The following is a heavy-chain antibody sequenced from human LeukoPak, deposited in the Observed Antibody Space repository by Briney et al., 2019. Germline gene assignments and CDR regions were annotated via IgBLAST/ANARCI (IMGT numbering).Heavy chain of an antibody. CDR3: ARGEYFDWLVEPPSDY. V-gene: IGHV1-3*01. D-gene: IGHD3-9*01. Sequence: ASVKDSCKASGYTFTSYAMHWVRQAPGQRLEWMGWINAGNGNTKYSQKFQGRVTITRDTSASTAYMELSSLRSEDTAVYYCARGEYFDWLVEPPSDYWGQGTLVTVSS. CDR2: INAGNGNT. J-gene: IGHJ4*02. CDR1: GYTFTSYA.